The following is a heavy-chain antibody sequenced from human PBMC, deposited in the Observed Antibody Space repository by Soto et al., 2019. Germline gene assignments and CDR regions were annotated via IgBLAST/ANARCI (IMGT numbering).Heavy chain of an antibody. J-gene: IGHJ4*02. CDR1: GFTFSSYE. CDR2: ISSSGSTI. Sequence: PVGSLRLSCAASGFTFSSYEMNWVRQAPGKGLEWVSYISSSGSTIYYADSVKGRFTISRDNAKNSLYLQMNSLRAEDTAVYYCARESGSYYHTPGEFDYWGQGTLVTVSS. CDR3: ARESGSYYHTPGEFDY. V-gene: IGHV3-48*03. D-gene: IGHD1-26*01.